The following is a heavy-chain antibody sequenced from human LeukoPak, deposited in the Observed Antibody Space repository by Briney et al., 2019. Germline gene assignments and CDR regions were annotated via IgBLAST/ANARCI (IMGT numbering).Heavy chain of an antibody. D-gene: IGHD2-15*01. Sequence: GGSLRLSCAASGFTFSSYSMNWVRQAPGKGLEWVSSISSSSSYIYYADSVKGRFTISRDNAKNSLYLQMNSLRAEDTAVYYCARAGYCSGGSCYSDGESFDYWGQETLVTVSS. V-gene: IGHV3-21*01. CDR3: ARAGYCSGGSCYSDGESFDY. CDR2: ISSSSSYI. CDR1: GFTFSSYS. J-gene: IGHJ4*02.